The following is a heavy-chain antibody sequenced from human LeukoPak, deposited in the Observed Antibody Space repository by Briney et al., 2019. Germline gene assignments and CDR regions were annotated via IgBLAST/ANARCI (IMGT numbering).Heavy chain of an antibody. J-gene: IGHJ6*03. CDR3: ARDRRDINQGSYSSSWSGYYYYYMDV. Sequence: ASVKVSCKASGGTFSSYAISWVRQAPGQGLEWMGRIIPILGIANYAQKFQGRVTITADKSTSTAYMELSSLRSEDTAVYYCARDRRDINQGSYSSSWSGYYYYYMDVWGKGTTVTVSS. CDR1: GGTFSSYA. CDR2: IIPILGIA. D-gene: IGHD6-13*01. V-gene: IGHV1-69*04.